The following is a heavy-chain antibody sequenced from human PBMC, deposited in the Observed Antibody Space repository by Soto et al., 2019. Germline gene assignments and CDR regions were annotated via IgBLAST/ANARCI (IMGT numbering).Heavy chain of an antibody. D-gene: IGHD6-6*01. J-gene: IGHJ5*02. Sequence: GGSLRLSCAASGFTFSSYAIHLVRQAPGKGVEWVAVISYDGSNKYYADSVKGRFTISRDKSKNTLYQKMNSLKVEDTVVFLFARFLIEGSSRLDTRGPGTRVTVSS. CDR3: ARFLIEGSSRLDT. V-gene: IGHV3-30-3*01. CDR1: GFTFSSYA. CDR2: ISYDGSNK.